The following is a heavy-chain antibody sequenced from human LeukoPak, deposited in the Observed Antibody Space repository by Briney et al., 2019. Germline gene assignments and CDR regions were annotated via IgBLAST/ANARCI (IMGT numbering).Heavy chain of an antibody. J-gene: IGHJ4*02. D-gene: IGHD3-22*01. CDR2: ISSSGSTI. V-gene: IGHV3-11*04. CDR3: ARPYYYDSSGYYY. Sequence: GGSLRLSCAASGFTFSDYYMSWIRQAPGKGLEWVSYISSSGSTIYYADSVKDRFTISRDNAKNSLYLQMNSLRAEDTAVYYCARPYYYDSSGYYYWGQGTQVTVSS. CDR1: GFTFSDYY.